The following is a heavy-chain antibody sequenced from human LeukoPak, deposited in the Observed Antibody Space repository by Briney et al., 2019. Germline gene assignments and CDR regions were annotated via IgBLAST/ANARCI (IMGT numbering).Heavy chain of an antibody. J-gene: IGHJ6*03. V-gene: IGHV4-31*03. D-gene: IGHD3-22*01. CDR3: ARCPSSGYRGYYYYMDV. Sequence: SQTLSLTCTVSGVSFSSGGYYWTWIRQLPGKGLEWIGYINYNNYIYYNPSLKSRVTISIETSKNQFSLKLSSVTAADTAVYYCARCPSSGYRGYYYYMDVWGKGTTVTVSS. CDR1: GVSFSSGGYY. CDR2: INYNNYI.